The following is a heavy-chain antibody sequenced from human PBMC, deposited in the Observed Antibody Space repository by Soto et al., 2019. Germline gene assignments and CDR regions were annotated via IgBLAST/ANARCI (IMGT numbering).Heavy chain of an antibody. CDR2: IYYSGST. Sequence: QVQLQESGPGLVKPSQTLSLTCTVSGGSISSGGYYWSWIRQHPGKGLEWIGYIYYSGSTYYNPSLKSRVTISVDTSKNQFSLKLSSVTAADTAGYYCAGGYYGILTGYYPFDYWGQGTLVTVSS. V-gene: IGHV4-31*03. CDR1: GGSISSGGYY. D-gene: IGHD3-9*01. CDR3: AGGYYGILTGYYPFDY. J-gene: IGHJ4*02.